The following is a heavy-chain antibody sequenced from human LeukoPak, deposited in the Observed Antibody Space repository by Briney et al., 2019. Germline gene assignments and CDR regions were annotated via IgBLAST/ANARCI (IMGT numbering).Heavy chain of an antibody. Sequence: ASVKVSCKASGGTFSSYAISWVRQAPGQGLEWMGGIIPIFGTANYAQKFQGRVTITADKSTSTAYMELSSLRSEDTAVYYCAMDAGGYYDSSGHLPSSWGQGTLVTVSS. CDR2: IIPIFGTA. CDR3: AMDAGGYYDSSGHLPSS. CDR1: GGTFSSYA. D-gene: IGHD3-22*01. V-gene: IGHV1-69*06. J-gene: IGHJ4*02.